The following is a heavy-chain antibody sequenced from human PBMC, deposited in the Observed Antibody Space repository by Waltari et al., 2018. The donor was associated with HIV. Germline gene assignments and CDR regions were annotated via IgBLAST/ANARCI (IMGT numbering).Heavy chain of an antibody. CDR3: ARGIPSSSGWSVSDY. D-gene: IGHD6-19*01. V-gene: IGHV1-18*01. CDR1: GYTFTSYG. J-gene: IGHJ4*02. CDR2: ISAYNGNT. Sequence: QVQLVQSGAEVKKPGASVKVSCKASGYTFTSYGISGVRQAPGQGLEWMGWISAYNGNTNYAQRPQGRDTMTTDASTSTADMELRSVRSDDTAVYYGARGIPSSSGWSVSDYWGQGTLVTVSS.